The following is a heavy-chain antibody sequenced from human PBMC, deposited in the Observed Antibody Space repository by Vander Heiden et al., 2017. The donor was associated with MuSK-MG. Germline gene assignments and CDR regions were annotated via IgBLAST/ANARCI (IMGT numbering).Heavy chain of an antibody. V-gene: IGHV3-30-3*01. CDR2: ISYDGSNK. D-gene: IGHD3-22*01. CDR1: GFTFSSYA. CDR3: ARDRNYDSSGRGIFGY. Sequence: QVQLVESGGGVVQPGRSLRLSCAASGFTFSSYAMHWVRQAPGKGLECVAVISYDGSNKYYADSVKGRFTISRDNSKNTLYLQMNSLRAEDTAVYYCARDRNYDSSGRGIFGYWGQGTLVTVSS. J-gene: IGHJ4*02.